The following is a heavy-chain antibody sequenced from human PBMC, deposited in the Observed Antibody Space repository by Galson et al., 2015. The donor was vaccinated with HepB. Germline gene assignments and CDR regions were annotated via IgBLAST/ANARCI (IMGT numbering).Heavy chain of an antibody. J-gene: IGHJ3*02. D-gene: IGHD1-26*01. CDR1: GFTVSSNY. V-gene: IGHV3-66*01. CDR2: IYSGGST. Sequence: SLRLSCAASGFTVSSNYVSWVRQAPGKGLEWVSVIYSGGSTYYADSVKGRFTISRDNSKNTLYLQMNSLRAEDTAVYYCARESKLSDAFDIWGQGTMVTVSS. CDR3: ARESKLSDAFDI.